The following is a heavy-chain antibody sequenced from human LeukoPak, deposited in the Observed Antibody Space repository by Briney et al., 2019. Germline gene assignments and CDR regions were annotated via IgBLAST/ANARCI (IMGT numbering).Heavy chain of an antibody. CDR2: IYYSGST. J-gene: IGHJ4*02. D-gene: IGHD6-19*01. CDR1: GGSISSGGYY. Sequence: SETLSLTCTVSGGSISSGGYYWSWIRQHPGKGLEWIGYIYYSGSTYYNPSLKSRVTISVDTSKNQFSLKLSSVTAADTAVYYCARVRRMGVAGKGPTDYWGQGTLVTVSS. V-gene: IGHV4-31*03. CDR3: ARVRRMGVAGKGPTDY.